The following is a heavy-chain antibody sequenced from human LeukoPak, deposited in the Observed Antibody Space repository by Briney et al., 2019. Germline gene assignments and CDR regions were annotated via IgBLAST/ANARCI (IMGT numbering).Heavy chain of an antibody. CDR1: GFTYSTYA. V-gene: IGHV3-64D*06. CDR2: ISSNGGLT. J-gene: IGHJ3*02. D-gene: IGHD5-24*01. CDR3: VKPRDGYNWGAFDI. Sequence: GGSLRLSCSASGFTYSTYALHWVRQAPGKGLEYVSAISSNGGLTYYADSVKGRFTISRDNSKNTLYLQMSSLRAEDTAVYYCVKPRDGYNWGAFDIWGQGTMVTVSS.